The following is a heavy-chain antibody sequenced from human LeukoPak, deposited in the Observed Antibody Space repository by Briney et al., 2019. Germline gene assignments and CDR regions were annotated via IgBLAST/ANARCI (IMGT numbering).Heavy chain of an antibody. D-gene: IGHD3-10*01. CDR3: ARHLITVVRGVILAFDI. CDR1: GGSISSSSYY. J-gene: IGHJ3*02. V-gene: IGHV4-39*01. CDR2: IYYSGST. Sequence: SETLSLTYTVSGGSISSSSYYWGWIRQPPGKGLEWIGSIYYSGSTYYNPSLKSRVTISVDTSKNQFSLKLSSVTAADTAVYYCARHLITVVRGVILAFDIWGQGTMVTVSS.